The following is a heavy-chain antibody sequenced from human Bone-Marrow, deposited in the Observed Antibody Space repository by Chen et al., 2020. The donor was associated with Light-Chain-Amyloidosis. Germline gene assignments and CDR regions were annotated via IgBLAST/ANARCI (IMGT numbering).Heavy chain of an antibody. J-gene: IGHJ4*02. CDR3: AKMRGYSYGYYFDY. CDR1: GFTLSRYW. V-gene: IGHV3-7*01. Sequence: QVVESGGGLVQPGGSLRLSCAVSGFTLSRYWMSWVRQAPGKGLEWVANIMQEGSEKYYVDSVRGRFTISRDNAKSSLSLQMNSLRAEDTAVYYCAKMRGYSYGYYFDYWGQGTLVTVTS. D-gene: IGHD5-18*01. CDR2: IMQEGSEK.